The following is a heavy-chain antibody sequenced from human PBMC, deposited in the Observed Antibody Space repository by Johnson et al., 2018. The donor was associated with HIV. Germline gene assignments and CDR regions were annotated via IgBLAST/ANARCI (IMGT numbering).Heavy chain of an antibody. CDR2: IRNDGSNT. Sequence: QMQLVESGGSVVRPGGSLRLSCAASGFTFSSYAMHWVRQAPGKGLEWVAFIRNDGSNTYYVDSVKGRFTISRDNSKNTLYLQMSSLRDEDTAVYYCARVVRKGVDHHDSFDIWCQGTMVTVAS. J-gene: IGHJ3*02. D-gene: IGHD1-14*01. V-gene: IGHV3-30*02. CDR1: GFTFSSYA. CDR3: ARVVRKGVDHHDSFDI.